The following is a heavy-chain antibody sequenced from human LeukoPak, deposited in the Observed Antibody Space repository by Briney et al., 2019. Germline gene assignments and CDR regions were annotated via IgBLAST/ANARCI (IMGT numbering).Heavy chain of an antibody. Sequence: PGGSLRLSCAASGFTFSSYAMNWVRQAPGKGLEWVAVISYDGSNKYYADSVKGRFTISRDNSKNTLYLQMSSLRTEDTAVYYCARDETSGASDYWGQGTLVTVSS. D-gene: IGHD2-15*01. CDR1: GFTFSSYA. J-gene: IGHJ4*02. CDR2: ISYDGSNK. V-gene: IGHV3-30-3*01. CDR3: ARDETSGASDY.